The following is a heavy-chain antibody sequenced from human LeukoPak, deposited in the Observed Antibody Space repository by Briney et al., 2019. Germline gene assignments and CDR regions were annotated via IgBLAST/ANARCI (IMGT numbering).Heavy chain of an antibody. CDR1: GFTFSSYN. D-gene: IGHD3-9*01. CDR3: AKAGNILTGYQGYFDY. Sequence: GGSLRLSCSASGFTFSSYNMNWVRQAPGKGLEWVSGISGSGGSTYYADSVKGRFTISRDNSKNTLYLQMNSLRAEDTAVYYCAKAGNILTGYQGYFDYWGQGTLVTVSS. V-gene: IGHV3-23*01. CDR2: ISGSGGST. J-gene: IGHJ4*02.